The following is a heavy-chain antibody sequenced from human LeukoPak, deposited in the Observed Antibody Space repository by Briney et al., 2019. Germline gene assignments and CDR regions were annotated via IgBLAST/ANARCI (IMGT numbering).Heavy chain of an antibody. CDR3: ARDKAVTTELTQYFHH. J-gene: IGHJ1*01. CDR1: GYTFTNYG. V-gene: IGHV1-18*01. CDR2: ISGYNGYT. D-gene: IGHD4-11*01. Sequence: ASVKVSCKASGYTFTNYGVSWVRQAPGQGPEWMGWISGYNGYTNYAQKFQFRVTMATDTSTSTAYMELRSRTSDDTAVYYCARDKAVTTELTQYFHHWGQGTLVTVSS.